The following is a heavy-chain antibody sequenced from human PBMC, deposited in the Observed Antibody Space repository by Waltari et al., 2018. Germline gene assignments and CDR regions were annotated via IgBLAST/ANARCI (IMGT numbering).Heavy chain of an antibody. CDR1: GYTFTGYY. J-gene: IGHJ4*02. V-gene: IGHV1-2*06. CDR3: ARQALRYFDWLPSSFGDY. D-gene: IGHD3-9*01. Sequence: QVQLVQSGAEVNKPGASVKVSCKASGYTFTGYYMHWVRQAPGQGLEWMGRINPNSGGTNYAQKFQGRVTMTRDTSISTAYMELSRLRSDDTAVYYCARQALRYFDWLPSSFGDYWGQGTLVTVSS. CDR2: INPNSGGT.